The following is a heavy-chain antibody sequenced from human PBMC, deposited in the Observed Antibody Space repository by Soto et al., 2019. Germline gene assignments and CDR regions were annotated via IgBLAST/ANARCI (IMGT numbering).Heavy chain of an antibody. CDR3: ARDPDLAVAGTNWFDP. J-gene: IGHJ5*02. CDR2: ISSSSSTI. D-gene: IGHD6-19*01. Sequence: PGGSLRLSCAASGFTFSSYSMNWVRQAPGKGLEWVSYISSSSSTIYYADSVKGRFTISRDNAKNSLYLQMNSLRDEDTAVYYCARDPDLAVAGTNWFDPWGQGTLVTVSS. V-gene: IGHV3-48*02. CDR1: GFTFSSYS.